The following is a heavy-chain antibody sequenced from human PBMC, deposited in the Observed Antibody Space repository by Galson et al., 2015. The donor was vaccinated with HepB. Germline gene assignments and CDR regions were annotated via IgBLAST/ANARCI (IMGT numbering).Heavy chain of an antibody. V-gene: IGHV1-46*03. CDR1: GYTFTNSY. CDR2: IHPLGGST. D-gene: IGHD3-22*01. Sequence: SVKVSCKASGYTFTNSYVSWVRQAPGQGLEWIGLIHPLGGSTVYADQFQDRVTMTSDTSTDTAYLELNRLRLDDTAIYYCAVVVFGYFDYWGQGTLVTVSS. J-gene: IGHJ4*02. CDR3: AVVVFGYFDY.